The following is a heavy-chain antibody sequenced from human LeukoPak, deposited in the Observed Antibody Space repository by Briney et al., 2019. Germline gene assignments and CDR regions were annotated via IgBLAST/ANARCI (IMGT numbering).Heavy chain of an antibody. V-gene: IGHV3-21*01. J-gene: IGHJ3*02. CDR3: ARQARGLWLGFDI. Sequence: PGGSLRLSCAASGFTFSTYSMHWVRQAPGKGLEWVSSISSITTYIYYSDSVKGRFTISRDNAKNSLYLQMNSLRAEDTAVYYCARQARGLWLGFDIWGQGTMVTVSS. CDR2: ISSITTYI. CDR1: GFTFSTYS. D-gene: IGHD5-18*01.